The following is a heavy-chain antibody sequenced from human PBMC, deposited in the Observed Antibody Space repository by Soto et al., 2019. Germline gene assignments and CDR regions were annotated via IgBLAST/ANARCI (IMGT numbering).Heavy chain of an antibody. CDR1: GFTFSIAW. CDR2: IKSKGGGETT. D-gene: IGHD2-2*01. V-gene: IGHV3-15*01. CDR3: AAVRSVSCLSLHY. Sequence: GGSLRLSCAASGFTFSIAWMTWVRQAPGKGLEWVGHIKSKGGGETTDYAVPVKDRVSISRDDSKRMLYLQMNSLKVDDTAVYYCAAVRSVSCLSLHYWGQGTLVTVSS. J-gene: IGHJ4*02.